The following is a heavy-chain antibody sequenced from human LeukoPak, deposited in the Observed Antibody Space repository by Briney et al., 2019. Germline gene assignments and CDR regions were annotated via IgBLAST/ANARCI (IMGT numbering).Heavy chain of an antibody. V-gene: IGHV1-69*05. J-gene: IGHJ6*03. Sequence: ASVKVSCKASGGTFSSYAISWVRQAPGQGLEWMGGIIPIFGTANYAQKFQGRVTITTDESTSTAYMELSSLRSEDTAVYYCARGRDYDFWSGYYYMDVWGQGTTVTVSS. CDR3: ARGRDYDFWSGYYYMDV. CDR2: IIPIFGTA. CDR1: GGTFSSYA. D-gene: IGHD3-3*01.